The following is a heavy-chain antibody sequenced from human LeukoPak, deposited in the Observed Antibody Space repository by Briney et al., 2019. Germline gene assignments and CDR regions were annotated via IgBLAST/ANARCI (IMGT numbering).Heavy chain of an antibody. CDR3: ARDFGAPAP. CDR2: INGDGSRT. Sequence: GGSLRLSCAASGFTFSNYWMHWVRQAPGKGLVWVSRINGDGSRTNYADSVKGRFTISRDNAKNTLYLQMGILRVEDTALYYCARDFGAPAPWGQGTLVTVSS. CDR1: GFTFSNYW. J-gene: IGHJ5*02. V-gene: IGHV3-74*01. D-gene: IGHD3-3*01.